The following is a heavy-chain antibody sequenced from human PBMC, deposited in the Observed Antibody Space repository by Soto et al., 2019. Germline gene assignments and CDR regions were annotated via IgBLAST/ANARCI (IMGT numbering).Heavy chain of an antibody. J-gene: IGHJ4*02. CDR3: AKGDYDFWSGPPDY. CDR1: GFTFSSYG. Sequence: GGSLRLSCAASGFTFSSYGMHWVRQAPGKGLEWVAVISYDGSNKYYADSVKGRFTISRDNSKNTLYLQMNSLRAEDTAVYYCAKGDYDFWSGPPDYWGQGTLVTVSS. D-gene: IGHD3-3*01. V-gene: IGHV3-30*18. CDR2: ISYDGSNK.